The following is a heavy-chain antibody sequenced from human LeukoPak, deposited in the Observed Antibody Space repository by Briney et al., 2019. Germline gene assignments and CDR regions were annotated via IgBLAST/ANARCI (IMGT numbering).Heavy chain of an antibody. CDR2: IWYDGSNK. CDR1: GFTFSSYG. V-gene: IGHV3-33*08. CDR3: ARDLYWFGHDAFDI. Sequence: PGGSLRLSCAASGFTFSSYGMHWVRQAPGKGLEWVAVIWYDGSNKYYADSVKGRFTISRDNSKNTLYLQMNSLRAEDTAVYYCARDLYWFGHDAFDIWGQGTMVTVSS. D-gene: IGHD2-8*02. J-gene: IGHJ3*02.